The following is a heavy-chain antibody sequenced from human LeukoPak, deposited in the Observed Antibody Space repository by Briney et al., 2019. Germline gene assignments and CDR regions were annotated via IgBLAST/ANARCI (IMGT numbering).Heavy chain of an antibody. CDR2: INPNSGGT. CDR3: ARAQQLVPGLNYYYYGMDV. V-gene: IGHV1-2*02. J-gene: IGHJ6*02. D-gene: IGHD6-13*01. CDR1: GYTFTGYY. Sequence: ASVKVSCKASGYTFTGYYMHWVRQAPGQGLEWMGWINPNSGGTNYAQKFQGGVTMTRDTSISTAYMELSRLRSDDTAVYYCARAQQLVPGLNYYYYGMDVWGQGTTVTVSS.